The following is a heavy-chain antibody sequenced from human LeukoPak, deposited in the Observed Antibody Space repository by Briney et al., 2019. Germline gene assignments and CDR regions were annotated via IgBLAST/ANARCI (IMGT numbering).Heavy chain of an antibody. Sequence: SETLSLTCTVSGGSISTSNYYWGWIRQPPGKGLEWIGNIFYSGSTYYSPSLRSRVTISLDTSRNQFSLKLNSVTAADTAVYYCARAEYCSGGSCYPTPYFDYWGQGTLVTVSS. CDR1: GGSISTSNYY. D-gene: IGHD2-15*01. CDR2: IFYSGST. CDR3: ARAEYCSGGSCYPTPYFDY. V-gene: IGHV4-39*07. J-gene: IGHJ4*02.